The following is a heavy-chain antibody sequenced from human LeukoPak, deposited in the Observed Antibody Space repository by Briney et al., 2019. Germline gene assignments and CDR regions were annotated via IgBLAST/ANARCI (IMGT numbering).Heavy chain of an antibody. CDR2: LASDETNK. CDR3: ARDAGWGRLDS. D-gene: IGHD3-16*01. V-gene: IGHV3-74*01. Sequence: GGSLRLSCAASGLTISDSWIHWVRQAPGKGLMWVSRLASDETNKIYADSVKGRFTISRDNAKNTLYLQMNSLRVEDTGIYYCARDAGWGRLDSWGQGALVTVSA. CDR1: GLTISDSW. J-gene: IGHJ4*02.